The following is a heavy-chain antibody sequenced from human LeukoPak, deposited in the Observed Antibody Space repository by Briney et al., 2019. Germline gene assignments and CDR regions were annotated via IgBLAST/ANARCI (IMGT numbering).Heavy chain of an antibody. V-gene: IGHV1-8*01. CDR3: ATGGEMANPRGFDY. CDR1: GYTFTSYD. CDR2: MNPNSGNT. J-gene: IGHJ4*02. D-gene: IGHD5-24*01. Sequence: ASVKVSCKASGYTFTSYDINWVRQATGQGLEWMGWMNPNSGNTGYAQKFQGRVTMTRNTSISTAYMELSSLRSEDTAVYYCATGGEMANPRGFDYWGQGTLVTVSS.